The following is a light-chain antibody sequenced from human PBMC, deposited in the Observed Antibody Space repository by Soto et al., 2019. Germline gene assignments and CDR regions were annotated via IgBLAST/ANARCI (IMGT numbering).Light chain of an antibody. CDR1: SGHSSYI. V-gene: IGLV4-69*01. CDR2: LNNDGTY. Sequence: QAVLTQSPSASASLGASVKLTCTLSSGHSSYIIAWHQQQPEKGPRYLMRLNNDGTYTKGDGIPDRFSGSSSGTERYLTISSLQSEDEAEYYCQTWGSGSCVFGGGTKVTV. J-gene: IGLJ2*01. CDR3: QTWGSGSCV.